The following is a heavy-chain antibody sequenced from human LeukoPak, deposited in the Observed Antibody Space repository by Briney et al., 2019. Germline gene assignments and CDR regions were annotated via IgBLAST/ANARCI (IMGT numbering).Heavy chain of an antibody. Sequence: SETLSLTCTVSGGSISSYYWSWIRQPPGKGLEWIGYIHYSGSTNYNPSLKSRVTISIDTSKNEFSLKLSSVTAADTAVYYCARGGASSHWFASWGQGTLVTVSS. CDR3: ARGGASSHWFAS. V-gene: IGHV4-59*01. CDR2: IHYSGST. J-gene: IGHJ5*01. CDR1: GGSISSYY. D-gene: IGHD6-13*01.